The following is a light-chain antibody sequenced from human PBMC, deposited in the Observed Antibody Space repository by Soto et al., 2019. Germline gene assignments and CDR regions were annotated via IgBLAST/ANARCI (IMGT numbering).Light chain of an antibody. V-gene: IGKV3-11*01. CDR2: DAS. CDR1: QSVVTY. Sequence: EIVSTQSPATLSLSPGERATLSCRASQSVVTYLAWYQQKPGQAPRLLIYDASTRATGIPARFSGSGSGTDFTLTISSLEPEDFAVYYCQQRSNWPPLTFGGGTKVEIK. J-gene: IGKJ4*01. CDR3: QQRSNWPPLT.